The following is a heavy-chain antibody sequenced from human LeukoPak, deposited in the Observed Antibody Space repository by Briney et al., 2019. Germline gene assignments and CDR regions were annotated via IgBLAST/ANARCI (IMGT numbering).Heavy chain of an antibody. V-gene: IGHV3-23*01. CDR2: ISGRGGIT. D-gene: IGHD5-18*01. J-gene: IGHJ4*02. CDR3: AKDGGRTYTHYYFDY. CDR1: GLTFSSYA. Sequence: PGGSLRLSCAASGLTFSSYAMSWVRQAPGKGLEWVSAISGRGGITYYADSVKGRFTISSDNSKNTLYLQMTRMRAEDTAVYYCAKDGGRTYTHYYFDYWGQGTLVTVSS.